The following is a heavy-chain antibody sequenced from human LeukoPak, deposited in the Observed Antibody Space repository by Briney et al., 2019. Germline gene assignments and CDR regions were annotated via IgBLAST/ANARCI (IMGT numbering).Heavy chain of an antibody. Sequence: PGRSLRLSCAASGFTFSNYGMHWVRQAPGKGLEWVAVISYDGSNKYYADSVKGRFTISRDNSKNTLYLQMNSLRAGDTAVYYCATASGITMIAIPFDYWGQGTLVTVSS. CDR2: ISYDGSNK. CDR3: ATASGITMIAIPFDY. V-gene: IGHV3-30*03. D-gene: IGHD3-22*01. CDR1: GFTFSNYG. J-gene: IGHJ4*02.